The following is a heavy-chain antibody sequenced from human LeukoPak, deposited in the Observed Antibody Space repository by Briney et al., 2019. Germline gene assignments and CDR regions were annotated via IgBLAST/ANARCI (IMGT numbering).Heavy chain of an antibody. J-gene: IGHJ5*02. V-gene: IGHV4-39*01. Sequence: PSETLSLTCTVSGGSISSSTYSWGWIRQPPGKGLEWIGTIYYSGSAYYNPSHNSRVTVSVDTSKNQFSLKLSSVTAADTSVYYCARHQYSSSWYLPWGWFDPWGQGTLVTVSS. CDR1: GGSISSSTYS. CDR2: IYYSGSA. D-gene: IGHD6-13*01. CDR3: ARHQYSSSWYLPWGWFDP.